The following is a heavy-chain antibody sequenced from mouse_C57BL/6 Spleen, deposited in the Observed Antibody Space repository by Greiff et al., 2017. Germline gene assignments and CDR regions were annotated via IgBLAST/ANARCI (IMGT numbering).Heavy chain of an antibody. Sequence: QVQLQQPGAELVKPGASVKMSCKASGYTFTSYWITWVKQRPGQGLEWIGDIYPGSGSTNYNEKFKSKATLTVDTSSSTAYMQLSSLTSEDSAVYYWAREGYGNPLGAMDYWGQGTSVTVSS. V-gene: IGHV1-55*01. CDR3: AREGYGNPLGAMDY. J-gene: IGHJ4*01. CDR1: GYTFTSYW. CDR2: IYPGSGST. D-gene: IGHD2-1*01.